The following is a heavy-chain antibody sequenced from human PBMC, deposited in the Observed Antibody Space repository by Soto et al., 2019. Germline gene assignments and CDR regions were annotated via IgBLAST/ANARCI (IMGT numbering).Heavy chain of an antibody. J-gene: IGHJ6*02. CDR3: AVRQENYYYYGMDV. CDR2: ISQDGSVK. Sequence: QVQLVESGGGVVQPGRSLTVSCAASGISISTYAMHWVRQAPGKGLEWVAVISQDGSVKYYADSVKGRFTISRDNPKNTLFLQMNSLGADDTAVYYCAVRQENYYYYGMDVWGQGTTVTVSS. V-gene: IGHV3-30*03. CDR1: GISISTYA.